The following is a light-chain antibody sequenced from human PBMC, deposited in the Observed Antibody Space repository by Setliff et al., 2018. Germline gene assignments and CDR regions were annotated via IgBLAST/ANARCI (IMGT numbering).Light chain of an antibody. Sequence: QSALTQPASVSGSPGQSITISCTGTSSDVGYYNYVSWYQHHPAKAPKLMIYEVSXXXSGXSXXXXXXXXXXXXSLTTSGLQAEDEADYYCSSYTSGSTLYVFGTGTKVTVL. CDR2: EVS. J-gene: IGLJ1*01. CDR3: SSYTSGSTLYV. CDR1: SSDVGYYNY. V-gene: IGLV2-14*01.